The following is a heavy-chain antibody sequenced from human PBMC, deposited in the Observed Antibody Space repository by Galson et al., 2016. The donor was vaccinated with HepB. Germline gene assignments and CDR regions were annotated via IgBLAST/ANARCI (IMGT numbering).Heavy chain of an antibody. Sequence: SVKVSCKASGYTFTRYGISWVRQAPGQGLEWMGWVSPYNNNTNYAQNLQGRVTMTTDTSTSTALMDLRGLRSDEPAVYYSARGCASSRSTVTAFPCHLDYWGQGTLVTVSS. J-gene: IGHJ4*02. CDR2: VSPYNNNT. CDR1: GYTFTRYG. V-gene: IGHV1-18*04. CDR3: ARGCASSRSTVTAFPCHLDY. D-gene: IGHD2-21*02.